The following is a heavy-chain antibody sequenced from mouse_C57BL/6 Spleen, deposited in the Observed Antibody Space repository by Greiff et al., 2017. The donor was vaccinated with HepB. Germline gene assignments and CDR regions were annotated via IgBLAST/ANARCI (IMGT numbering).Heavy chain of an antibody. CDR2: IYPGSGNT. D-gene: IGHD1-1*01. J-gene: IGHJ2*01. CDR3: ARSYGSSYYFDY. Sequence: QVQLKQSGPELVKPGASVKISCKASGYSFTSYYIHWVKQRPGQGLEWIGWIYPGSGNTKYNEKFKGKATLTADTSSSTAYMQLSSLTSEDSAVYYCARSYGSSYYFDYWGQGTTLTVSS. CDR1: GYSFTSYY. V-gene: IGHV1-66*01.